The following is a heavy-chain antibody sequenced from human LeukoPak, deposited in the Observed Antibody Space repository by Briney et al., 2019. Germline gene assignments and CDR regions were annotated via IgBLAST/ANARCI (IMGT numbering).Heavy chain of an antibody. CDR1: GFTFSSYW. V-gene: IGHV3-7*01. J-gene: IGHJ4*02. D-gene: IGHD3-22*01. CDR2: IKQDGSEK. Sequence: GGSLRLSCAASGFTFSSYWMSWVRQAPGKGLEWVANIKQDGSEKYYVDSVKGRFTISRDNAKNSLYLQMNSLRAEDTAVYYCARGMGSYYYDSSGYYYFDYWGQGTLVTVSS. CDR3: ARGMGSYYYDSSGYYYFDY.